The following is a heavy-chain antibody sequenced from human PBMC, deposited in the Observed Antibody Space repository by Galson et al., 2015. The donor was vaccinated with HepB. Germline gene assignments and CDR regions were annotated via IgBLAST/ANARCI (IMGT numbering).Heavy chain of an antibody. CDR1: GFTFSSYA. CDR2: ISGSGGST. D-gene: IGHD4-17*01. CDR3: AKDLPPRDYGDYEEYWYFDL. J-gene: IGHJ2*01. Sequence: SLRLSCAASGFTFSSYAMSWVRQAPGKGLEWVSAISGSGGSTYYADSVKGRFTISRDNSKNTLYLQMNSLRAEDTAVYYCAKDLPPRDYGDYEEYWYFDLWGRGTLVTVSS. V-gene: IGHV3-23*01.